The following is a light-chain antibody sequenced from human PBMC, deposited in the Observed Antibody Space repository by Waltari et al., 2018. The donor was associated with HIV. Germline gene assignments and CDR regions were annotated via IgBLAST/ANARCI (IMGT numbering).Light chain of an antibody. J-gene: IGLJ2*01. CDR3: QSYDSSLSVV. CDR1: SSNIGAGYD. V-gene: IGLV1-40*01. CDR2: GNS. Sequence: VTISCTGSSSNIGAGYDVHWYQQLPGTAPKLLIYGNSNRPSGVPDRFSGSKSGTSASLAITGLQAEDEADYYCQSYDSSLSVVFGGGTKLTVL.